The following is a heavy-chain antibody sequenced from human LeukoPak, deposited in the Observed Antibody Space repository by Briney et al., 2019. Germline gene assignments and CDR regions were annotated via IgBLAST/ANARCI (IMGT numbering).Heavy chain of an antibody. V-gene: IGHV3-21*01. D-gene: IGHD6-6*01. Sequence: GGSLRLSCAASGFTFSSYSMNWVRQAPGKGLEWVSSISSSSYIYYADSVKGRFTISRDNAKNSLYLQMNSLRAEDTAVYYCARDSAESSSYPFDIWGQGTMVTVSS. CDR1: GFTFSSYS. CDR3: ARDSAESSSYPFDI. CDR2: ISSSSYI. J-gene: IGHJ3*02.